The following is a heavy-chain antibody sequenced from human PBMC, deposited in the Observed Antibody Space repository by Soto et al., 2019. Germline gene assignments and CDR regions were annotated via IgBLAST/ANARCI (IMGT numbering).Heavy chain of an antibody. J-gene: IGHJ6*04. CDR1: GGSISSYY. CDR2: IYYSGST. Sequence: SETLSLTCTVSGGSISSYYWSWIRQPPGKGLEWIGYIYYSGSTNYNPSLKSRVTISVDTSKNQFSLKLSSVTAADTAVYYCARASRRGAVGPDVWGKGTTVTVSS. V-gene: IGHV4-59*01. D-gene: IGHD2-15*01. CDR3: ARASRRGAVGPDV.